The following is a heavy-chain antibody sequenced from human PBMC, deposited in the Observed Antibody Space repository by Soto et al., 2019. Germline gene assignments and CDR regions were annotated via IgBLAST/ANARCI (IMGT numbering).Heavy chain of an antibody. CDR3: VRPHGSGSYGNWFDP. CDR1: GGSISSSSYY. J-gene: IGHJ5*02. CDR2: FYYIGST. V-gene: IGHV4-39*01. D-gene: IGHD3-10*01. Sequence: PSETLSLTCTVSGGSISSSSYYWAWIRQPPGKGLEWIGSFYYIGSTCYNPSLKSRVTISVGTSKNQFSLKLISVTAADTAVYYCVRPHGSGSYGNWFDPWGQGILVTVSS.